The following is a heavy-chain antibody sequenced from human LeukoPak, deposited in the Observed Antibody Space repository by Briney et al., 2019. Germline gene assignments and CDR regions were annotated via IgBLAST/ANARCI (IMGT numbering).Heavy chain of an antibody. V-gene: IGHV1-2*02. CDR2: INPNSGGT. Sequence: GASVKVSCKASGYTFTGYYMHWVRQAPGQGLEWMGWINPNSGGTNYAQKFQGRVTMTRDTSISTAYMELSRLRSDDTAVYYCARDPFLANSSSWYGEYYFDYWGQGTLVTVSS. J-gene: IGHJ4*02. CDR3: ARDPFLANSSSWYGEYYFDY. D-gene: IGHD6-13*01. CDR1: GYTFTGYY.